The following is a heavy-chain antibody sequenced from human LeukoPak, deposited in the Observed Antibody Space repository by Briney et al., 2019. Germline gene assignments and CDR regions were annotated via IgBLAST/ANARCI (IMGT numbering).Heavy chain of an antibody. CDR1: GGSISSYY. J-gene: IGHJ6*03. V-gene: IGHV4-4*07. Sequence: SETLSLTCTVSGGSISSYYWSWIRQPAGKGLEWIGRIYTSGSTNYNPSLKSRVIMSVDTSKNQFSLKLSSVTAADTAVYYCAREGSIAAAGTSYYYYMDVWGKGTTVTVSS. CDR3: AREGSIAAAGTSYYYYMDV. D-gene: IGHD6-13*01. CDR2: IYTSGST.